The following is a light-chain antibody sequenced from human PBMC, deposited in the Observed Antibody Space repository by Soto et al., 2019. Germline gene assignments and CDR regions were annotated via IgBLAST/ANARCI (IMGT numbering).Light chain of an antibody. CDR2: GNS. CDR1: SSNIGAGYD. J-gene: IGLJ2*01. CDR3: QSYDSSLSGSV. Sequence: QSVLTQPPSVSGAPGQRVTISCTGGSSNIGAGYDVHWYQKLPGTAPKLLIYGNSNRPSGVPDRFSGSKSGTSASLAITGLQAEDEADYYCQSYDSSLSGSVFGGGTKLTVL. V-gene: IGLV1-40*01.